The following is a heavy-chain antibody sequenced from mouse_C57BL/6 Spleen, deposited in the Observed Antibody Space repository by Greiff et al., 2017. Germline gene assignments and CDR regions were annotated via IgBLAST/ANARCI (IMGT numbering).Heavy chain of an antibody. CDR2: IDPETGGT. V-gene: IGHV1-15*01. D-gene: IGHD2-4*01. Sequence: VQLVESGAELVRPGASVTLSCKASGYTFTDYEMHWVKQTPVHGLEWIGAIDPETGGTAYNQKFKGKAILTADKSSSTAYMELRSLTSEDSAVYYCTRGYCEDAMDYWGQGTSVTVSS. CDR3: TRGYCEDAMDY. J-gene: IGHJ4*01. CDR1: GYTFTDYE.